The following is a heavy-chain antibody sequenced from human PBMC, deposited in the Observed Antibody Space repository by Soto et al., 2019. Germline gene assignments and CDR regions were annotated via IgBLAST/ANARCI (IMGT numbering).Heavy chain of an antibody. D-gene: IGHD1-1*01. CDR2: IIPIFDTA. V-gene: IGHV1-69*13. CDR3: ARNGTLAGYSYGMDV. Sequence: GASVNVSCKASGCTFSDFTIKWVRRAPGQLLEWMGGIIPIFDTANYAENFQGRVTITADESTSTSFMEVSSLRSEDTAVYYCARNGTLAGYSYGMDVWGQGTMVTFSS. J-gene: IGHJ6*02. CDR1: GCTFSDFT.